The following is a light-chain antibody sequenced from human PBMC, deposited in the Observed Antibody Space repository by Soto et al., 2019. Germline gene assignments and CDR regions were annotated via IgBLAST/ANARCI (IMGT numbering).Light chain of an antibody. CDR2: SAS. CDR3: NRFLSTSQIP. V-gene: IGKV1-39*01. CDR1: HIISCY. J-gene: IGKJ1*01. Sequence: EIQLTPAPALPLTSIGDRVTITCLASHIISCYLNSYQQKPGKAPKLLINSASSLQSGVPSRFSGSGSGTNFFFPNGGLHPKAFETYSGNRFLSTSQIPFAPGLKV.